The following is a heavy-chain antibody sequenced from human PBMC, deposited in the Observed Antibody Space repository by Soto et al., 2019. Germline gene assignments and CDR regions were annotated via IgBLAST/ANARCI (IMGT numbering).Heavy chain of an antibody. CDR3: ARARYYGAKSDF. D-gene: IGHD3-16*01. CDR2: IYSSGST. CDR1: GDSINGYY. Sequence: QVQLQESGPGLVKPSETLSLTCNVSGDSINGYYWSWIRQPPGKGLEWKGCIYSSGSTKYSPPFRSRVSMSIDTPKSQFSLKLRSVTAADTDSYYCARARYYGAKSDFWGQGTLFTVSS. V-gene: IGHV4-59*01. J-gene: IGHJ4*02.